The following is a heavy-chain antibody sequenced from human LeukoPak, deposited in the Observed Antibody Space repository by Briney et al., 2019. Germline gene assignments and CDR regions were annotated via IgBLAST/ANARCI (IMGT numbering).Heavy chain of an antibody. CDR3: ARLRRNSDRSDFFYYYDH. V-gene: IGHV3-21*01. CDR1: GFTFSDSS. J-gene: IGHJ4*02. Sequence: GGSLRLSCAASGFTFSDSSMNWVRQAPGKGLEWVASVYTVSSYIYYADSMRGRFTISRDNAKNSLFLQMNSLRAENTAVYYCARLRRNSDRSDFFYYYDHWGQGTLVTVSS. D-gene: IGHD3-22*01. CDR2: VYTVSSYI.